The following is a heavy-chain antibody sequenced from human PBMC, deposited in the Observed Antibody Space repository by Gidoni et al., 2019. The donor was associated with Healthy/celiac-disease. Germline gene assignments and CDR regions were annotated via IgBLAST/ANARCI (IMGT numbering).Heavy chain of an antibody. J-gene: IGHJ4*02. D-gene: IGHD6-19*01. V-gene: IGHV3-21*01. CDR3: AGDPGVAAVFDY. CDR1: GFTFSSYS. Sequence: EVQLVESVGGLVKSGGSLRLSCAAYGFTFSSYSMNWVRQAPGKGLEWVSSISSSSSYKDDADSVKGRFTITRDNAKNALYLQMNSLRDEDTAVYYCAGDPGVAAVFDYWGQGTLVTVSS. CDR2: ISSSSSYK.